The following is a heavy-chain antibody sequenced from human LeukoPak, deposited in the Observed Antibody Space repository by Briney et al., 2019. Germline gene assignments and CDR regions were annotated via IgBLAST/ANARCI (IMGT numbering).Heavy chain of an antibody. CDR3: AKGKALTERNWFEP. J-gene: IGHJ5*02. D-gene: IGHD3-9*01. CDR1: GFTFISYA. Sequence: PGGSLRLSCAASGFTFISYAIAWVRQAPGKGLEWVSIIGGSGGSTHYADSVKGRFTISTDNSKNTLYLQMNSLRAEDTAVYYCAKGKALTERNWFEPWGQGTLVTVSS. V-gene: IGHV3-23*01. CDR2: IGGSGGST.